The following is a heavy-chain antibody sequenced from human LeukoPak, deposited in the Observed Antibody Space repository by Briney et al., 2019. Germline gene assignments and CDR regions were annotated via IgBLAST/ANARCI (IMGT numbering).Heavy chain of an antibody. D-gene: IGHD3-22*01. CDR3: AREVVSMIEVGYFDS. V-gene: IGHV4-31*03. Sequence: SQTLSLTCNVSGGSISSGGYYWNWIRQHPGKGLEWIGHIYYSEYTYYNPSLRSRVSISVDTSKNQFSLKLNSVSVADTAVYYCAREVVSMIEVGYFDSWGQGTLGTVSS. CDR1: GGSISSGGYY. CDR2: IYYSEYT. J-gene: IGHJ4*02.